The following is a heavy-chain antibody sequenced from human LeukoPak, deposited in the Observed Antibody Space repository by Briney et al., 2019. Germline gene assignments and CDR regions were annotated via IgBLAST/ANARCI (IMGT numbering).Heavy chain of an antibody. V-gene: IGHV3-48*03. J-gene: IGHJ4*02. CDR3: AREKGYGDIDY. CDR1: GFTFSSSE. D-gene: IGHD4-17*01. CDR2: ISGSGYSR. Sequence: GGSLRLSCAASGFTFSSSEMNWVRQAPGKGLEWLSYISGSGYSRYYADSVKGRFTFSRDNAKNSVYLQMNSLRVEDTAVYYCAREKGYGDIDYWGQGTLVTVSS.